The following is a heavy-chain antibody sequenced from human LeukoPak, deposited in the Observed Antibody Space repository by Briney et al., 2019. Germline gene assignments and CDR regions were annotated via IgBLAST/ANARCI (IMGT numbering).Heavy chain of an antibody. D-gene: IGHD2-15*01. CDR3: ARGSQSLGYCSGGSCRAKIFDY. CDR2: INHSGST. CDR1: GGSFSGYY. V-gene: IGHV4-34*01. J-gene: IGHJ4*02. Sequence: SETLSLPCAVYGGSFSGYYWSWLRQPPGKGLEWIGEINHSGSTNYNPSLKSRVTISVDTSKNQFSLKLSSVTAADTAVYYCARGSQSLGYCSGGSCRAKIFDYWGQGTLVTVSS.